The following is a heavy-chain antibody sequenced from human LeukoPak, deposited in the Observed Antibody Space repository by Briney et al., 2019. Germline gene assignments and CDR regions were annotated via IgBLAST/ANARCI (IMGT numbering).Heavy chain of an antibody. CDR2: IKTKTDGGTT. Sequence: GGSLRLSCAASGFTFSNACMSWVRQAPGKGLEWVGHIKTKTDGGTTDYAAPVKGRFTISRDDSKNTLYLQMNSLKTEDAALYYCTTGTWIQLWLADYWGQGTLVTVSS. J-gene: IGHJ4*02. D-gene: IGHD5-18*01. V-gene: IGHV3-15*01. CDR1: GFTFSNAC. CDR3: TTGTWIQLWLADY.